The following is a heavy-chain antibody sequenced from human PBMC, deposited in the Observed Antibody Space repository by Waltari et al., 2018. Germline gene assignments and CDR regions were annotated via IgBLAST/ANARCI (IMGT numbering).Heavy chain of an antibody. D-gene: IGHD3-16*02. CDR3: AKSGHDYIWGSYRQNYFDY. CDR1: GFTFSSYA. V-gene: IGHV3-30-3*01. CDR2: ISYDGSNK. Sequence: QVQLVESGGGVVQPGRSLRLSCAASGFTFSSYAMHWVRPAPGKGLEWVAGISYDGSNKYYADAVKGRFTISRDNSKNTLYLQMNSLRAEDTAVYYCAKSGHDYIWGSYRQNYFDYWGQGTLVTVSS. J-gene: IGHJ4*02.